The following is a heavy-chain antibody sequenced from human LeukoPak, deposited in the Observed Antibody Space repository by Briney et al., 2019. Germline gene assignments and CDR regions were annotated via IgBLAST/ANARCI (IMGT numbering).Heavy chain of an antibody. CDR2: ISYDGTNK. V-gene: IGHV3-30*04. D-gene: IGHD1-26*01. CDR1: GFTFSSYA. J-gene: IGHJ5*02. Sequence: GRSLRLSCAASGFTFSSYAMHWVRQAPGKGLEWVALISYDGTNKYYADSVKGRFTISRDNSKNTLYLQMNSLRAEDTAVYYCAKVGATSWFDPWGQGTLVTVSS. CDR3: AKVGATSWFDP.